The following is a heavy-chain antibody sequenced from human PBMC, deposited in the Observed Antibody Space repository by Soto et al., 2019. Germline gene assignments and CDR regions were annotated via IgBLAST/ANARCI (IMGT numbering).Heavy chain of an antibody. Sequence: SQTLSLTCAISGDSVSSNSAAWNWIRQSPSRGLEWLGRTYYRSKWYNDYAVSVKSRTTINPDTSKNQFSLQLNSVTPEDTAVYYCARASYSSGWYGGYYFDYWGQGTLVTVSS. V-gene: IGHV6-1*01. J-gene: IGHJ4*02. D-gene: IGHD6-19*01. CDR1: GDSVSSNSAA. CDR3: ARASYSSGWYGGYYFDY. CDR2: TYYRSKWYN.